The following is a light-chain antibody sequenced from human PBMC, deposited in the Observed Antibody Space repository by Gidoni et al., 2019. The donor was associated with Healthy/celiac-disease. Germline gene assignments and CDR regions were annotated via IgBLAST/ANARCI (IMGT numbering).Light chain of an antibody. CDR1: NIGSKS. J-gene: IGLJ2*01. V-gene: IGLV3-21*03. CDR2: DDS. CDR3: QVWDSSSDHVV. Sequence: SYVLTQPPSVSVAPGKTARITCGGNNIGSKSVHWYQQKPGQAPVLVVYDDSARPSGIPERFSGSNSGNTATLTISRVDAGDEADYYCQVWDSSSDHVVFGGGTKLTVL.